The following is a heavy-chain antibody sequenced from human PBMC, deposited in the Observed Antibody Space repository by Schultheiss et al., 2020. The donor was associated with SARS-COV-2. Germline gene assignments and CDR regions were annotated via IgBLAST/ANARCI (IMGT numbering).Heavy chain of an antibody. CDR1: GFTFSNYA. CDR3: ARDRRYFDWLTDAFDI. Sequence: GGSLRLSCAASGFTFSNYAMTWVRQAPGKGLEWVSGISASGDSVYYAGSVKGRFTVSRDNSMTTLWLQMNSLAAGDTAVYYCARDRRYFDWLTDAFDIWGQGTMVTVSS. D-gene: IGHD3-9*01. J-gene: IGHJ3*02. V-gene: IGHV3-23*01. CDR2: ISASGDSV.